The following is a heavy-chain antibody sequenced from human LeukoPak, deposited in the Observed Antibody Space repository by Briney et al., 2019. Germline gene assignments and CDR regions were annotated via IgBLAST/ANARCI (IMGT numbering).Heavy chain of an antibody. CDR2: IFYSGST. CDR3: ARERYDSSGFYYFDY. Sequence: SETLSLTCTVSGGSISTSNYYWGWIRQPPGKGLEWIGNIFYSGSTYYSPSLKSRVTISLDTSRNQFSLKLTSVTAADTAVYYCARERYDSSGFYYFDYWGQGTLVTVSS. J-gene: IGHJ4*02. CDR1: GGSISTSNYY. D-gene: IGHD3-22*01. V-gene: IGHV4-39*02.